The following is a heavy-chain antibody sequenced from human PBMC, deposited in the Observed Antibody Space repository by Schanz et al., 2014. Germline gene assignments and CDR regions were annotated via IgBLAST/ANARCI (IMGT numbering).Heavy chain of an antibody. Sequence: VQMLESGGGLVQPGGSLRLSCVASGFTFRRYGMSWVRQAPGKGLEWVSIMFPGGNTYYADSVKGRFTISRDNSKNTLFLQMNSLRAEDTAVYYCAKDGVEAVATVWGQGILVTVSS. V-gene: IGHV3-66*01. CDR2: MFPGGNT. D-gene: IGHD5-12*01. CDR3: AKDGVEAVATV. CDR1: GFTFRRYG. J-gene: IGHJ4*02.